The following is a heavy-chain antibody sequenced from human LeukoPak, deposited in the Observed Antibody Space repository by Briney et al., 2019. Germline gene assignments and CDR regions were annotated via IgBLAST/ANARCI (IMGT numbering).Heavy chain of an antibody. CDR3: ARPSSSGQDY. CDR1: GGSISSSSYY. CDR2: IYCSGST. J-gene: IGHJ4*02. D-gene: IGHD6-13*01. V-gene: IGHV4-39*01. Sequence: PSETLSLTCTVSGGSISSSSYYWGWIRQPPGKGLEWIGSIYCSGSTYYNPSLKSRVTISVDTSKNQFSLKLSSVTAADTAVYYCARPSSSGQDYWGQGTLVTVSS.